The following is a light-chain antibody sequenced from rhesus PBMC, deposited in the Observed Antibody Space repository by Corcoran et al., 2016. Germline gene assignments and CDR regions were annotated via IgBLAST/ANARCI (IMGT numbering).Light chain of an antibody. J-gene: IGKJ1*01. CDR2: AAS. CDR3: QQVYSPPWT. V-gene: IGKV1-33*02. Sequence: DIQMSQSPSSLSASVGDKVTITCQASQGISYALAWYQQTHGKAPKFLISAASTLETGVPSRFSGRRTGTDFTLTINSLQPEYVATYFCQQVYSPPWTFGQGTKVEIK. CDR1: QGISYA.